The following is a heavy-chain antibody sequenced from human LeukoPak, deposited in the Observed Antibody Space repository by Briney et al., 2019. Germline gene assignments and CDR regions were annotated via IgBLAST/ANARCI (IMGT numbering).Heavy chain of an antibody. CDR1: GYTFTSYG. CDR3: ARDKGLLRYFDWFDY. V-gene: IGHV1-18*01. CDR2: ISAYNGNT. Sequence: GESLKVSCKASGYTFTSYGISWVRQAPGQGLEWMGWISAYNGNTNYAQKLQGRVTMTTDTSTSTAYMELRSLRSDDTAVYYCARDKGLLRYFDWFDYWGQGTLVTVSS. J-gene: IGHJ4*02. D-gene: IGHD3-9*01.